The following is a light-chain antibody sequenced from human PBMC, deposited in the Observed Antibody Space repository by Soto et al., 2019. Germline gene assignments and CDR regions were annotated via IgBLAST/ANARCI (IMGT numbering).Light chain of an antibody. CDR1: RSDIGSNY. CDR3: ASWDDTLSVPI. J-gene: IGLJ2*01. CDR2: RND. Sequence: QSVLTKPPSASGTPGQRVTISGSGSRSDIGSNYVYWYQHLPGMAPKLLIYRNDQRPSGVPDRISGSRSGTSASLAIIGLRSEDEADYYCASWDDTLSVPIFGGGTKLTVL. V-gene: IGLV1-47*01.